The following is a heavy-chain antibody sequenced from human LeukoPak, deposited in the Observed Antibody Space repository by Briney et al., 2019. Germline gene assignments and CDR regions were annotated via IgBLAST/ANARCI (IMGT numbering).Heavy chain of an antibody. CDR3: ANTLGYCSGGSCEPGYYFDY. Sequence: GGSLRLSCAASGFTFSSYGMHWVRQAPGKGLEWVAVISYDGSNKYYADSVKGRFTISRDNSKNTLYLQMNSLRAEDTAVYYCANTLGYCSGGSCEPGYYFDYWGQGTLVTVSS. CDR1: GFTFSSYG. CDR2: ISYDGSNK. J-gene: IGHJ4*02. V-gene: IGHV3-30*18. D-gene: IGHD2-15*01.